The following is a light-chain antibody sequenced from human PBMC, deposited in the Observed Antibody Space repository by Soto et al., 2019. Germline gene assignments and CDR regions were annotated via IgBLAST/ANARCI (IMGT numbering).Light chain of an antibody. CDR1: QSVSSK. CDR2: GAS. Sequence: IVMTQSPATLSVSPWEIATLSCSASQSVSSKLAWYQQKPGQAPRLLIYGASSRATGVPDRFSGSGSGTDFTLTISSLEPEDFATYYCQQRSNWPPITFGQGTRLEIK. CDR3: QQRSNWPPIT. J-gene: IGKJ5*01. V-gene: IGKV3-11*01.